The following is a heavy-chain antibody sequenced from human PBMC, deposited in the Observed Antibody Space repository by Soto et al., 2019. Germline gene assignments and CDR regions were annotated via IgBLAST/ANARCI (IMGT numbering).Heavy chain of an antibody. J-gene: IGHJ6*02. CDR3: ARDRFLIGTKYYYGMDV. D-gene: IGHD2-8*01. CDR1: GYTFTGYY. Sequence: QVQLVQSGAEVKKPGASVKVSCKASGYTFTGYYMHWVRQAPGQGLEWMGWINPNSGGTNYAQKVQGRVTMTRDTSISTAYMELSRLRSDDTAVYYCARDRFLIGTKYYYGMDVWGQGTTVTVSS. CDR2: INPNSGGT. V-gene: IGHV1-2*02.